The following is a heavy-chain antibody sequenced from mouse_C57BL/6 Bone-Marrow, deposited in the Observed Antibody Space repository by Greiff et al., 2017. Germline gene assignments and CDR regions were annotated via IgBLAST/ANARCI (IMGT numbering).Heavy chain of an antibody. CDR2: IYPRDGST. CDR1: GYTSTSYD. D-gene: IGHD1-2*01. CDR3: AREDTTARRRFAY. V-gene: IGHV1-85*01. J-gene: IGHJ3*01. Sequence: VQLQQSGPELVKPGASVKLSCKASGYTSTSYDINWVKQRPGQGLEWIGWIYPRDGSTKYNEKFKGKATLTVDTSSSTAYMELHSLTSEDSAVYFCAREDTTARRRFAYWGQGTLVTVSA.